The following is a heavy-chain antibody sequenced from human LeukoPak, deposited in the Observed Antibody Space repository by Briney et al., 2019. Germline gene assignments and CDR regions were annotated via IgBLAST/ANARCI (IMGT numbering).Heavy chain of an antibody. CDR3: VRDGAYSSGWFGFDFDY. D-gene: IGHD6-19*01. V-gene: IGHV3-48*01. CDR1: GFTFSSYS. Sequence: GGSLRLSCAASGFTFSSYSMNWARQAPGKGLEWISYISSSSTIYYADSVKGRFTISRDNAKNSLYLQMNSLRAEDTAVFYCVRDGAYSSGWFGFDFDYWGQGTLVTVSS. CDR2: ISSSSTI. J-gene: IGHJ4*02.